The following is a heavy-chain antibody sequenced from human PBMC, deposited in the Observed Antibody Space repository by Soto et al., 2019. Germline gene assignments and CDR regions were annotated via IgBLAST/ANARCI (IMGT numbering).Heavy chain of an antibody. V-gene: IGHV1-18*04. J-gene: IGHJ6*02. CDR3: AGGARRNLPYYGMDV. D-gene: IGHD1-7*01. CDR2: ISAYNGNT. Sequence: ASVKVSCKASGYTFTSYGISWVRQAPGQGLEWMGWISAYNGNTNYAQKLQGRVTMTTDTSTSTAYMELRSLRSDDTAVYYCAGGARRNLPYYGMDVWGQGTTVTVSS. CDR1: GYTFTSYG.